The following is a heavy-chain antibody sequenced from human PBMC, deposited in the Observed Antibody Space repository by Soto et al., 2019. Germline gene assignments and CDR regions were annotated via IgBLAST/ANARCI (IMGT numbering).Heavy chain of an antibody. CDR2: ISSSSSYI. D-gene: IGHD6-6*01. CDR3: ARVLXRAQIAARHYYYYGMDV. V-gene: IGHV3-21*01. CDR1: GFTFSSYS. J-gene: IGHJ6*02. Sequence: GGSLRLSCAASGFTFSSYSMNWVRQAPGKGLERVSSISSSSSYIYYADSVKGRFTISRDNAKNSLYLQMNSLRAEDTAVYYCARVLXRAQIAARHYYYYGMDVWGLGTTVTVSS.